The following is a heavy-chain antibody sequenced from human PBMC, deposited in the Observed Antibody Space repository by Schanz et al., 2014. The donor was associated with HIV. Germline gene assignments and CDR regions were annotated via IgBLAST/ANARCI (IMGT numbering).Heavy chain of an antibody. CDR1: GFTFSTYA. Sequence: QVQLVESGGGVVQPGRSLRLSCAASGFTFSTYAMHWVRQAPGKGLEWMAVISFDGSNKYYADSVKGQFTISRDNSKNTLYLQMNSLRAEDTAVYYCAREWATVTTLGDWGQGTLVTVSS. CDR2: ISFDGSNK. D-gene: IGHD4-17*01. V-gene: IGHV3-30-3*01. CDR3: AREWATVTTLGD. J-gene: IGHJ4*02.